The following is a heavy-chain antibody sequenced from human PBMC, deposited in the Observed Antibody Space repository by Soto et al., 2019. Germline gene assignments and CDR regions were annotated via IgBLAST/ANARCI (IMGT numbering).Heavy chain of an antibody. CDR3: GRGDYSSGWYYFDY. CDR1: GGSISSYY. D-gene: IGHD6-19*01. CDR2: IYYSGST. V-gene: IGHV4-59*01. J-gene: IGHJ4*02. Sequence: PSETLSLTCTVSGGSISSYYWSWIRQPPGKGQEWIRYIYYSGSTNYSPSLKSRVTISVDTSKNQFSLKLSSVTAADTAVYYCGRGDYSSGWYYFDYWCQGTLVTVSS.